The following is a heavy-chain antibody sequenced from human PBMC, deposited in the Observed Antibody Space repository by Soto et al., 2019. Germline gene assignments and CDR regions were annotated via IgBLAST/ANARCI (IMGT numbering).Heavy chain of an antibody. CDR3: AKATAN. CDR2: MFRDENNK. J-gene: IGHJ4*01. Sequence: QVQVVEAGGGVVQPGRSLRLSCAVSGVTVSDYPLHWVRQAPGKGLEWVAVMFRDENNKRYADSVKGRFTISRDNSKNNLYLQMDSLRPDDTAVYYCAKATANWGHGTLVTVSS. CDR1: GVTVSDYP. V-gene: IGHV3-30-3*01.